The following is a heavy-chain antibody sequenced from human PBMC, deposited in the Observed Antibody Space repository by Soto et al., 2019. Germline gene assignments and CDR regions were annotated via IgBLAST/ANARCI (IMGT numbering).Heavy chain of an antibody. CDR3: ALHCGVDGPSVFFY. Sequence: EVQLLESGGGVVQPGGSLRLSCAASGFTFSNYAMSWVRQAPGKGLAWVSGISGGGGSSYYADSVKGRFTISRDNSKNTLALQMITLRAEDTAVYYCALHCGVDGPSVFFYWGQGTLVIVSS. D-gene: IGHD2-21*01. J-gene: IGHJ4*02. CDR1: GFTFSNYA. V-gene: IGHV3-23*01. CDR2: ISGGGGSS.